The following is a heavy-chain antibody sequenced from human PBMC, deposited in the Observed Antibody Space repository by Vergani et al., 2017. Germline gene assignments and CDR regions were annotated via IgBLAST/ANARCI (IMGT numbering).Heavy chain of an antibody. CDR2: IIPIFGTA. CDR1: GYTFTSYG. D-gene: IGHD3-22*01. J-gene: IGHJ4*02. V-gene: IGHV1-69*13. CDR3: ARGGNYYDSSGYYSGYYFDY. Sequence: QVQLVQSGAEVKKPGASVKVSCKASGYTFTSYGISWVRQAPGQGLEWMGGIIPIFGTANYAQKFQGRVTITADESTSTAYMELSSLRSEDTAVYYCARGGNYYDSSGYYSGYYFDYWGQGTLVTVSS.